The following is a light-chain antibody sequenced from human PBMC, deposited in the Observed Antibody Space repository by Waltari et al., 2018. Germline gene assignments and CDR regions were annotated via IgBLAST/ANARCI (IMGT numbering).Light chain of an antibody. J-gene: IGLJ3*02. CDR3: ATWDYSLEGQV. V-gene: IGLV1-44*01. CDR2: SSN. CDR1: RSNIGAEV. Sequence: QSVLTQPPSASGTPGQRVTITCSGRRSNIGAEVVNWYQVLPGTAPKLLIYSSNQRPSGVPERFPGSKSGTSASLVISGLQSEDEAEYYCATWDYSLEGQVFGGGTKLTVL.